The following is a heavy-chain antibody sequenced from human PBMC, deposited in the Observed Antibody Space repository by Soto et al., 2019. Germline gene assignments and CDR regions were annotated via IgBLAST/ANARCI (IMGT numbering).Heavy chain of an antibody. D-gene: IGHD4-17*01. CDR2: IDSSGSS. CDR1: GDSISSGDYY. Sequence: QVQLQESGPGVEQPAQTLSLTCTGSGDSISSGDYYWSWIRRPPGKGLEWIGHIDSSGSSYYNPSLKSRITISVDPSKNQFSLKLSSVPAADTAVYYCARGYGDYSGGSDYYDMDVWGQGTTVTVSS. V-gene: IGHV4-30-4*01. CDR3: ARGYGDYSGGSDYYDMDV. J-gene: IGHJ6*01.